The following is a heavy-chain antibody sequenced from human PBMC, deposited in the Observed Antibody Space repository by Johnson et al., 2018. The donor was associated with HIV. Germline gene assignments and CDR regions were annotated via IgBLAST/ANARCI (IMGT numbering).Heavy chain of an antibody. J-gene: IGHJ3*02. D-gene: IGHD6-13*01. Sequence: VQLVESGGGLVQPGRSLRLSCAASGFTFDDYAMHWVRQAPGKGLEWVSGINWNGGSTGYADSVKGRFTISRDNAKNSLYLQMNSLRAEDTALYYCARAHSSSWFDAFDIWGQGTMVTVSS. CDR3: ARAHSSSWFDAFDI. CDR1: GFTFDDYA. CDR2: INWNGGST. V-gene: IGHV3-9*01.